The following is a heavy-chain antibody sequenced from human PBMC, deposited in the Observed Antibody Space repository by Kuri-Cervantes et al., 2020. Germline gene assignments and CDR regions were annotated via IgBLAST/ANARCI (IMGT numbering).Heavy chain of an antibody. CDR1: GFTFSDYY. J-gene: IGHJ3*02. CDR2: ISSSGSTI. CDR3: AKDPYYYDSSGYLLYDAFDI. D-gene: IGHD3-22*01. V-gene: IGHV3-11*01. Sequence: SCAASGFTFSDYYMSWIRQAPGKGLEWVSYISSSGSTIYYADSVKGRFTISRDNAKNSLYLQMNSLRAEDTAVYYCAKDPYYYDSSGYLLYDAFDIWGQGTMVTVSS.